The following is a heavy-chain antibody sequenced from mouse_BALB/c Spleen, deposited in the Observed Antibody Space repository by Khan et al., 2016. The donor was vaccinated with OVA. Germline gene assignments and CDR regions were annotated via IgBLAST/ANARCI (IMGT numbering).Heavy chain of an antibody. Sequence: EVQLQESGPGLVKPSQSLSLTCTVTGYSITSDYAWNWIRQFPGNKLEWMGYISSSGSTNYNPALKSRISITRDTSKNQFFLQLNSVTTEDTATYYCARDGSRYNYAMGYWGQGTSVTVSS. J-gene: IGHJ4*01. V-gene: IGHV3-2*02. D-gene: IGHD2-3*01. CDR1: GYSITSDYA. CDR3: ARDGSRYNYAMGY. CDR2: ISSSGST.